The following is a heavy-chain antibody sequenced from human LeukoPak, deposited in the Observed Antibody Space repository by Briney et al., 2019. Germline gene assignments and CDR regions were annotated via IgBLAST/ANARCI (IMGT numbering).Heavy chain of an antibody. J-gene: IGHJ4*02. D-gene: IGHD5-12*01. CDR2: ISSSSSYI. Sequence: GGSLRLSCAASGFTFSSYSMNWVRQAPGKGLEWVSSISSSSSYIYYADSVKGRFTISRDNAKNSLYLQMYSLRAEDTAVYYCARVGSGYDFLDYWGQGTLVTVSS. V-gene: IGHV3-21*01. CDR1: GFTFSSYS. CDR3: ARVGSGYDFLDY.